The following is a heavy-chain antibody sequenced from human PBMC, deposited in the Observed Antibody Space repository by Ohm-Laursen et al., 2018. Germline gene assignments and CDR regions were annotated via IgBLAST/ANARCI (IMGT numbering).Heavy chain of an antibody. CDR3: ARDLADSSGAPFDP. CDR1: GFTFTSYS. D-gene: IGHD3-22*01. CDR2: ISSSSSYI. Sequence: SLRLSCSAFGFTFTSYSMNWVRQAPGKGLEWVSSISSSSSYIYYADSVKGRFTISRDNAKNSLYLQMNSLRAEDTAVYYCARDLADSSGAPFDPWGQGTLVTVSS. V-gene: IGHV3-21*01. J-gene: IGHJ5*02.